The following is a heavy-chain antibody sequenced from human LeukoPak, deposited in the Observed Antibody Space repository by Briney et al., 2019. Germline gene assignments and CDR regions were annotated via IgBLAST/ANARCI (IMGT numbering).Heavy chain of an antibody. CDR3: ANLRLRSGWYYFDY. CDR2: ISAYNVNT. Sequence: SVKVACKASGYTFTSFGISWVRQAPGPGLEWMGWISAYNVNTNYAQKLQGRVTMPTDTSTSTAYMELRSLRSDDTAVYYCANLRLRSGWYYFDYWGQGTLVTVSS. J-gene: IGHJ4*02. V-gene: IGHV1-18*01. D-gene: IGHD6-19*01. CDR1: GYTFTSFG.